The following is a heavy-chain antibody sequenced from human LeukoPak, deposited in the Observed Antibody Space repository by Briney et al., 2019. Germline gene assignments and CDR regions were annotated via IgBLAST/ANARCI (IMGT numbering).Heavy chain of an antibody. CDR2: ISYDGSNK. Sequence: PGGSLRLSCAASGFTFSSYAMHWVRQAPGKGLEWVAVISYDGSNKYYADSVKGRFTISRDNSKNTLYLQMNSLRAGDTAVYYCARFPDYDFWSGYFYYYYGMDVWGQGTTVTVSS. D-gene: IGHD3-3*01. J-gene: IGHJ6*02. V-gene: IGHV3-30-3*01. CDR3: ARFPDYDFWSGYFYYYYGMDV. CDR1: GFTFSSYA.